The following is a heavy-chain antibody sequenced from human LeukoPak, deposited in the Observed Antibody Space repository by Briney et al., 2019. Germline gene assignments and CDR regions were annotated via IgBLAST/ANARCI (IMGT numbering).Heavy chain of an antibody. J-gene: IGHJ6*02. CDR2: IYSGGST. CDR1: GFTVSSNY. D-gene: IGHD3-9*01. Sequence: PGGSLRLSCAASGFTVSSNYMSWVRQAPGKGLEWVSVIYSGGSTYYADSVKGRFTISRDNSKNTLYLQMHSLRAEDTAVYYCARDNRYYDILTGYSYGMDVWGQGTTVTVSS. CDR3: ARDNRYYDILTGYSYGMDV. V-gene: IGHV3-66*01.